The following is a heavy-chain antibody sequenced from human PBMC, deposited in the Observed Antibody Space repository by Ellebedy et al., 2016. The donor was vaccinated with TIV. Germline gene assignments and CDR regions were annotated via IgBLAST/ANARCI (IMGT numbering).Heavy chain of an antibody. D-gene: IGHD3-16*01. V-gene: IGHV4-4*07. J-gene: IGHJ4*02. CDR2: ISPTGST. Sequence: SETLSLTXAVSRASISGHNSGWIRQTAGKGLECIGHISPTGSTNYNPSLKSRVTMSLDTSNNQFSLNLNSVTAADTAMYYCARGGAHEYWGQGMLVTVSS. CDR3: ARGGAHEY. CDR1: RASISGHN.